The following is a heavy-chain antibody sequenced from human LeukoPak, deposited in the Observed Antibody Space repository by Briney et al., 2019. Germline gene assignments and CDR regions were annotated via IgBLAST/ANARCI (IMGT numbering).Heavy chain of an antibody. CDR1: GYTLTELS. CDR2: FDPEDGET. Sequence: ASVKVSCKVSGYTLTELSMHWVRQAPGKGLEWMGGFDPEDGETIYAQKFQGRVTMTEDTSTDTAYMELSSLRSEDTAVYYCAAETHYGSGSLHWGQGTLVTVSS. D-gene: IGHD3-10*01. CDR3: AAETHYGSGSLH. J-gene: IGHJ4*02. V-gene: IGHV1-24*01.